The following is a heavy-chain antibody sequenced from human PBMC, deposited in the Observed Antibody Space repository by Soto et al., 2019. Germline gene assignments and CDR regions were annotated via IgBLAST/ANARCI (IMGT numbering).Heavy chain of an antibody. D-gene: IGHD2-21*02. Sequence: HPRGCXRLSCSVSLGIYSMTCCLESAGKGLEWVAGLSVSGGSTNYAVSVKGRFTISRDNDKKTVYLQMNSLRAEDTAVYYCAKGDLFLRGTIYGMEVSGQRTTVNVPS. CDR1: LGIYS. CDR2: LSVSGGST. CDR3: AKGDLFLRGTIYGMEV. J-gene: IGHJ6*01. V-gene: IGHV3-23*01.